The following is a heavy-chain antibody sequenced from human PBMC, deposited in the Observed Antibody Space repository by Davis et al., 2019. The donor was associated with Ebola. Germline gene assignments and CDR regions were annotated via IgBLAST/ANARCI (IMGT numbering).Heavy chain of an antibody. D-gene: IGHD1-14*01. CDR2: INPNTGGA. V-gene: IGHV1-2*04. CDR1: GYIFIHYY. J-gene: IGHJ4*02. CDR3: AREAADHRGIDF. Sequence: AASVKVSCKASGYIFIHYYLHWVRQAPGRGLQWMGRINPNTGGADYAQDFQGWVTMTRDTSTSTAYVQLNRLRSDDSAMYYCAREAADHRGIDFWGQGTMVTVSS.